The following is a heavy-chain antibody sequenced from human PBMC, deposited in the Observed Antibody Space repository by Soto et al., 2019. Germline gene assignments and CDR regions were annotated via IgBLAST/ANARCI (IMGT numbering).Heavy chain of an antibody. CDR3: ASDWGACTTGECYSRGFDL. J-gene: IGHJ3*01. CDR2: SWHDGRHL. D-gene: IGHD2-21*01. V-gene: IGHV3-33*01. CDR1: GFTLDTYG. Sequence: QEQLVESGGGMVQPGGSLRLSCAVSGFTLDTYGMHWVRQAAGQGLEWVAVSWHDGRHLDYADSVRGRFTVFRDDSKNTLFLEMNGLRGDATAVYYCASDWGACTTGECYSRGFDLWGQGTLVTVSS.